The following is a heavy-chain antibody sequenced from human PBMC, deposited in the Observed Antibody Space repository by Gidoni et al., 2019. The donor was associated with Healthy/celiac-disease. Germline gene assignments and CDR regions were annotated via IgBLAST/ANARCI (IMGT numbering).Heavy chain of an antibody. CDR2: IKQDGSEK. CDR1: GFTFSRPW. D-gene: IGHD5-18*01. V-gene: IGHV3-7*03. J-gene: IGHJ6*03. Sequence: EVQLVESGGGLVQPGGSLRLACAASGFTFSRPWMSWVRQAPGKGLEWVANIKQDGSEKYYVDSVKGRFTSSRDNAKNSLYLQMNSLRAEDTAVYYCARGSIQLWFGYYYYYMDVWGKGTTVTVSS. CDR3: ARGSIQLWFGYYYYYMDV.